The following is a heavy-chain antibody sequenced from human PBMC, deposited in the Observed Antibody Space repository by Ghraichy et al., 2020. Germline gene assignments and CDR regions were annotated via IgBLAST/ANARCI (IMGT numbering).Heavy chain of an antibody. V-gene: IGHV3-74*01. CDR2: VNSDGTTI. Sequence: ETLSLTCAASGFTISSYWMHWVRQAPGKGPVWVSRVNSDGTTITYADSVKGRFTISRDIAKNTLYLQMNSLRAEDTAVYYCARAASGWWGWGQGTLVTVSS. CDR1: GFTISSYW. D-gene: IGHD6-19*01. J-gene: IGHJ4*02. CDR3: ARAASGWWG.